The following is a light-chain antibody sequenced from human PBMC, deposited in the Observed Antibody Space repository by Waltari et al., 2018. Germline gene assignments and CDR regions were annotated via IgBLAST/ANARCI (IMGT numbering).Light chain of an antibody. CDR2: DVS. CDR3: SSYTSSSPYV. V-gene: IGLV2-14*03. J-gene: IGLJ1*01. CDR1: SSDVGGYNY. Sequence: QSALTQPASVSGSPGQSITISCTGISSDVGGYNYVSWYQQYPGKAPNLMIYDVSNRPSGFSNRFSGSKSGNTASLTISGLQAEDEADYYCSSYTSSSPYVFGTGTKVTVL.